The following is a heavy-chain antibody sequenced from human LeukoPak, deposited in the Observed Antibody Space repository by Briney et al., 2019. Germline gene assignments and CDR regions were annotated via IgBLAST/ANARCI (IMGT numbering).Heavy chain of an antibody. CDR3: AILQPLGSPPNDF. CDR1: GFTFGSYS. D-gene: IGHD6-13*01. V-gene: IGHV3-48*01. J-gene: IGHJ4*02. CDR2: ISGSSTTI. Sequence: PGGSLRLSCAASGFTFGSYSMNWVGQAPGKRLEWVSYISGSSTTIYYADSVKGRFTVSRDNAENSLHLQMNGLRAEDTAVYYCAILQPLGSPPNDFWGQGTLVTVSS.